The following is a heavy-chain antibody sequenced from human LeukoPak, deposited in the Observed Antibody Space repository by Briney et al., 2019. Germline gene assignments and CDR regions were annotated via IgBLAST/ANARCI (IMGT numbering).Heavy chain of an antibody. V-gene: IGHV1-46*01. J-gene: IGHJ4*02. Sequence: GASVKVSCKASGYTFTSYYMHWVRQAPGQGLEWMGIINPSGGSTSYAQKFQGRVTMTRDMSTSTVYMELSSLRSEDTAVYYCAREDGGDPVAGPFDYWGQGTLVTVSS. CDR1: GYTFTSYY. CDR3: AREDGGDPVAGPFDY. CDR2: INPSGGST. D-gene: IGHD6-19*01.